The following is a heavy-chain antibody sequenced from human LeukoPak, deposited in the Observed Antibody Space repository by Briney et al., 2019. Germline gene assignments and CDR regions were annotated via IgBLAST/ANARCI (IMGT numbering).Heavy chain of an antibody. CDR2: ISWYSGSR. J-gene: IGHJ4*02. CDR1: GFTFYHYP. D-gene: IGHD4-17*01. CDR3: ASGGGYGDYPVTPFDY. Sequence: GSSLTLFCAASGFTFYHYPVLWARQAPGEGLGWVTGISWYSGSRGYADSEKGRFTISRDNAKNSLYLQMNSLRAEDTALYYCASGGGYGDYPVTPFDYWGQGTLVTVSS. V-gene: IGHV3-9*01.